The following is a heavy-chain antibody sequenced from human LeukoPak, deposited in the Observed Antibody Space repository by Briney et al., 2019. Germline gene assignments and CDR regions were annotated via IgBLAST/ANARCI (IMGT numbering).Heavy chain of an antibody. V-gene: IGHV6-1*01. CDR3: AREDRLGHFDY. CDR1: GDSVFINSVA. D-gene: IGHD1-26*01. CDR2: TYYRSKWFN. Sequence: SQTLSLTFAISGDSVFINSVAWNWIRQSPSRGLEWLGRTYYRSKWFNDYTVSMKGRVIVNPDTSKNQFSLQLNSVTPEDTAIYYCAREDRLGHFDYWGQGTLVTVSS. J-gene: IGHJ4*01.